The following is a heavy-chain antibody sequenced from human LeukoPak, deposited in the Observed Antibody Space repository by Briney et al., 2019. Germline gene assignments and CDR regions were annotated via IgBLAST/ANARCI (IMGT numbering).Heavy chain of an antibody. Sequence: GGSLRLSCAASGFSFDDYAMHWVRQAPGKGLEWVSGISWNSGSIDYVGSVKGRFTISRDNAKNSLYLQMTSLRPEDTGVYYCARAPSEIGGYYPEYFRHWGQGTLVTVSS. D-gene: IGHD3-22*01. CDR2: ISWNSGSI. J-gene: IGHJ1*01. CDR1: GFSFDDYA. V-gene: IGHV3-9*01. CDR3: ARAPSEIGGYYPEYFRH.